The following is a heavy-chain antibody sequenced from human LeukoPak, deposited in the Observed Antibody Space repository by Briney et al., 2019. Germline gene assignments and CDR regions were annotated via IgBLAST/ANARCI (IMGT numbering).Heavy chain of an antibody. CDR3: AREVTHSTKFDY. V-gene: IGHV4-59*01. CDR2: IYYSGST. CDR1: GGSISSYY. J-gene: IGHJ4*02. D-gene: IGHD2-21*02. Sequence: SETLSLTCTVSGGSISSYYWSWIRQPPGKGLEWIGYIYYSGSTNYNPSLKSRVTISVDTSKNQFSLKLSSVTAADTAVYYCAREVTHSTKFDYWGQGTLVTVSS.